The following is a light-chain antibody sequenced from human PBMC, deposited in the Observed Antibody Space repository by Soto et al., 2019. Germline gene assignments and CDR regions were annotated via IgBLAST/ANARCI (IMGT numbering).Light chain of an antibody. CDR3: KQNGSSPRT. V-gene: IGKV3-20*01. J-gene: IGKJ1*01. Sequence: TQSPSTLSDSPGERATLSCWASHSVSSNLAWYHQKPGQSPRLLIYGASSRATGIPDRLSGGGSGTEITLTISRLEPEAFPVYYCKQNGSSPRTFGKGTMWIS. CDR1: HSVSSN. CDR2: GAS.